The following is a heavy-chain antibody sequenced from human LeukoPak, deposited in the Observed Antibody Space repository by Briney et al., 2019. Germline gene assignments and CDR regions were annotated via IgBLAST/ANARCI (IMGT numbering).Heavy chain of an antibody. Sequence: GGSLRLSCTASGFTVITNDMTWVRQAPGKGLEWVSVLYSDGNTKYADSVQGRFTISRDNSKNTLYLEMNSLSPDDTAVYYCARGVEPLAANTLAYWGQGTLVAVSS. D-gene: IGHD1-14*01. CDR2: LYSDGNT. CDR1: GFTVITND. V-gene: IGHV3-53*01. CDR3: ARGVEPLAANTLAY. J-gene: IGHJ4*02.